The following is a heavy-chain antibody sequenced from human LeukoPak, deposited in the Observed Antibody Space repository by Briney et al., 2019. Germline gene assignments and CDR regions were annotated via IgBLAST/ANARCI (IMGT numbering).Heavy chain of an antibody. CDR3: ARVLLWFGGNRGAFDI. J-gene: IGHJ3*02. Sequence: ASVKVSCKASGYTFTCYYMHWVRQAPGQGLEWMGIINPSGGSTSYAQKFQGRVTMTRDTSTSTVYMELSSLRSEDTAVYYCARVLLWFGGNRGAFDIWGQGTMVTVSS. D-gene: IGHD3-10*01. CDR2: INPSGGST. CDR1: GYTFTCYY. V-gene: IGHV1-46*01.